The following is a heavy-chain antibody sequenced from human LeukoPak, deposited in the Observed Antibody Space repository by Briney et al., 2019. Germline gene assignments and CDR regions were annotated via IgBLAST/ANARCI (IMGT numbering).Heavy chain of an antibody. J-gene: IGHJ6*02. CDR2: FDPEDGET. Sequence: ASVKVSCKGSGYTLTELSMHWVRQAPGKGLEWMGGFDPEDGETIYAQKFQGRVTMTEDTATDKAYMELSSLRSEDPAVYYCATLPGLWFGDAPLGMDVWGQGTTVTVSS. CDR1: GYTLTELS. D-gene: IGHD3-10*01. V-gene: IGHV1-24*01. CDR3: ATLPGLWFGDAPLGMDV.